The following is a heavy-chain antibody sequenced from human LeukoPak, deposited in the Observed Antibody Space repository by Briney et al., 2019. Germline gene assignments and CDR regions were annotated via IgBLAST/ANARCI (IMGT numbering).Heavy chain of an antibody. D-gene: IGHD3-16*01. CDR1: GFTFSTHE. V-gene: IGHV3-48*03. Sequence: PGGSLRLSCAASGFTFSTHEMNWVRQAPGKGLEWVSYISSSGSTIYYADSVKGRFTISRDNAKNSLYPQMNSLRAEDTAVYYCARVGAYAAVNCWGQGTLVTVSS. CDR2: ISSSGSTI. CDR3: ARVGAYAAVNC. J-gene: IGHJ4*02.